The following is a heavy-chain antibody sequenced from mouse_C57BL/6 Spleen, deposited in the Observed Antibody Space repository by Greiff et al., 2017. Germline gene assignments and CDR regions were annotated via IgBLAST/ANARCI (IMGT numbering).Heavy chain of an antibody. V-gene: IGHV1-26*01. CDR1: GYTFTDYY. J-gene: IGHJ2*01. D-gene: IGHD2-5*01. Sequence: VQLQQSGPELVKPGASVKISCKASGYTFTDYYMNWVKQSHGKSLEWIGDINPNNGGTSYNQKFKGKATLTVDKSSSTAYMELRSRTSEDSAVYYCARGRSNYGYWGQGTTLTVSS. CDR2: INPNNGGT. CDR3: ARGRSNYGY.